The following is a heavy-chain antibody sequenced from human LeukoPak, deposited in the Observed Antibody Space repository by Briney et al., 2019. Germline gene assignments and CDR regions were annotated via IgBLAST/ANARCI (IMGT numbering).Heavy chain of an antibody. CDR1: GFTFSTYW. D-gene: IGHD1-1*01. CDR2: VNGDGSST. CDR3: ASTPSRGYPAFDI. Sequence: GGSLRLSCAASGFTFSTYWMHWVRQAPGKGLVWVSRVNGDGSSTNYADSVKGRFTISRDNAKNTLYLQMSSLRAEDTAVYYCASTPSRGYPAFDIWGQGTMVTVSS. J-gene: IGHJ3*02. V-gene: IGHV3-74*01.